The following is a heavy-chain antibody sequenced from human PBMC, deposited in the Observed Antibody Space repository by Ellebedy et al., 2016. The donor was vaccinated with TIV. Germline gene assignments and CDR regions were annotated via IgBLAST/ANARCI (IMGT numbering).Heavy chain of an antibody. V-gene: IGHV4-59*12. Sequence: MPSETLSLTCTVPGGSTSSYYSSWIRPPPGNGREWIGYIYYSGNTNYNPSPKRRVTISVDTSKNQFSLKLSSVTAADTAVYYWEGSHDYSNYVWFDRWGQGTLVTVSS. CDR1: GGSTSSYY. CDR2: IYYSGNT. J-gene: IGHJ5*02. D-gene: IGHD4-11*01. CDR3: EGSHDYSNYVWFDR.